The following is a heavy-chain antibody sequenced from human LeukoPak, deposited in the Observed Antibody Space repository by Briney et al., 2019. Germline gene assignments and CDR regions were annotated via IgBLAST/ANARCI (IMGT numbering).Heavy chain of an antibody. CDR1: GGSFSGYY. J-gene: IGHJ2*01. Sequence: SETLSLTCAVYGGSFSGYYWSWIRQPPGKGLEWIGEINHSGSTNYNPSLKSRVTISVDMSKNQFSLKLSSVTAADTAVYYCARGRFRIAAAGRNWYFDLWGRGTLVTVSS. V-gene: IGHV4-34*01. CDR3: ARGRFRIAAAGRNWYFDL. D-gene: IGHD6-13*01. CDR2: INHSGST.